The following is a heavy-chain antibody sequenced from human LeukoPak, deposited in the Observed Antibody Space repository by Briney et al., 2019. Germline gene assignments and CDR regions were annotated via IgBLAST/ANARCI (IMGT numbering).Heavy chain of an antibody. CDR3: ARDTLPGYYYYYMDV. CDR1: GYTFTSYD. CDR2: ISAYNGNT. V-gene: IGHV1-18*01. J-gene: IGHJ6*03. Sequence: EASVKVSCKASGYTFTSYDINWVRQATGQGLEWMGWISAYNGNTNYAQKLQGRVTMTTDTSTSTAYMELRSLRSDDTAVYYCARDTLPGYYYYYMDVWGKGTTVTVSS. D-gene: IGHD7-27*01.